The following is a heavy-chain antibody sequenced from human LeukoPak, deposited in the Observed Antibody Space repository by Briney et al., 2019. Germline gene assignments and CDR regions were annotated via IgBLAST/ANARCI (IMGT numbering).Heavy chain of an antibody. CDR1: GFTFSSYS. CDR2: ISSGSSYI. J-gene: IGHJ4*02. D-gene: IGHD5-12*01. CDR3: ARDRSGYDSEFDY. Sequence: GGSLRLPCAASGFTFSSYSMNWVRQAPGKGLEWVSSISSGSSYIYYADSVKGRFTISRDNAKNSLYLQMNSLRAEGTAVYYCARDRSGYDSEFDYWGQGTLVTVSS. V-gene: IGHV3-21*01.